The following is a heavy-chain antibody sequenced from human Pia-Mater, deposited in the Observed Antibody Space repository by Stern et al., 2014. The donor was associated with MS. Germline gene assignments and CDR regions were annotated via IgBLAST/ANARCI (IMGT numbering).Heavy chain of an antibody. D-gene: IGHD1-1*01. CDR3: ARQRTTGHMDFDY. Sequence: VQLEESGAEVKKPGASVNISCVTSGYTFTTYYVHWVRPAPGQGLERMGIINTSDGDTSHTRKFQDRVTVTRDTSASTVYLKLSSLKSEDTAVYYCARQRTTGHMDFDYWGQGTLVTVSS. V-gene: IGHV1-46*01. CDR1: GYTFTTYY. J-gene: IGHJ4*02. CDR2: INTSDGDT.